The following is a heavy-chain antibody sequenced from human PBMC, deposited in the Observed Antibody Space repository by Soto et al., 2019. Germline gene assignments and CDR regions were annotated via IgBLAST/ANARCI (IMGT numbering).Heavy chain of an antibody. CDR3: ARADQPEYYDFWSGYSNYYYMDV. D-gene: IGHD3-3*01. Sequence: PGGSLRLSCSAYGFTFSSYAMHWVRQAPGKGLEYVSAISSNGGSTYYADSVKGRFTISRDNSENTLYLQMSSLRAEDTAVYYCARADQPEYYDFWSGYSNYYYMDVWGKGTTVTVSS. CDR2: ISSNGGST. CDR1: GFTFSSYA. V-gene: IGHV3-64D*08. J-gene: IGHJ6*03.